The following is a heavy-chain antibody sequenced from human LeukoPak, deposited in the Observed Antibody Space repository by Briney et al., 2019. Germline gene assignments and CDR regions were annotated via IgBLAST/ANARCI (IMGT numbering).Heavy chain of an antibody. CDR1: GFTFSSYG. CDR3: ATYYGDVGTSWISYYYMDV. Sequence: PGGSLRLSCTASGFTFSSYGMHWVRQAPGKGLEWVAFSRYDGSKKYYADSVKGRFTISRDNSKNTLYLQMNSLRAEDTAVYYCATYYGDVGTSWISYYYMDVWGKGTTVTISS. CDR2: SRYDGSKK. D-gene: IGHD4-17*01. J-gene: IGHJ6*03. V-gene: IGHV3-30*02.